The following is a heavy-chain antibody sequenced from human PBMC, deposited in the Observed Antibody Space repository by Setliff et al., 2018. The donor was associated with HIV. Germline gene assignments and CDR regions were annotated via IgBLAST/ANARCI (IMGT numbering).Heavy chain of an antibody. J-gene: IGHJ3*02. CDR1: GYSFTSYG. CDR3: ARGFHYHDSSGDGDAFDI. Sequence: ASVKVSCKASGYSFTSYGINWVRQAPGQGLEWMGWISPYNGNTDYAQNFQGRVTMTTDTSTSTVYMELRSLISDDTAVYYCARGFHYHDSSGDGDAFDIWGQGTMVTVSS. V-gene: IGHV1-18*01. D-gene: IGHD3-22*01. CDR2: ISPYNGNT.